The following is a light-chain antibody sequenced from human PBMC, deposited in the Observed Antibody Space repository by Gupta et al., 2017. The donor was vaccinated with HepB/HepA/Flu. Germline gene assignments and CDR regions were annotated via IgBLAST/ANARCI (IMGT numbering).Light chain of an antibody. CDR2: DTS. V-gene: IGKV3-11*01. Sequence: ELLLTQSPATLSFPPGERATLSCRASQSVSDFLHWYQQRPGQAPRLLIYDTSNRATGTPARFSGSGSGTDFTLTISSLEPEDFAVYYCQQRANWPPTFGPGTKVGIK. CDR3: QQRANWPPT. J-gene: IGKJ3*01. CDR1: QSVSDF.